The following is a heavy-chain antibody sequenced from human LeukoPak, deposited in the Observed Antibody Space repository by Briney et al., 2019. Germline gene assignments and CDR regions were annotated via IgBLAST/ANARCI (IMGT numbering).Heavy chain of an antibody. CDR2: VSSSDSSS. CDR3: AKGRGYCSGGSCYSDY. J-gene: IGHJ4*02. Sequence: GGSLRLSCLDSVVTFSSYAMTWVRQAPGKGLEWVSTVSSSDSSSYYADSVKGRFTISRDNSKNTLYLQMNSLRAEDTAVYYCAKGRGYCSGGSCYSDYWGQGTLVTVSS. CDR1: VVTFSSYA. V-gene: IGHV3-23*01. D-gene: IGHD2-15*01.